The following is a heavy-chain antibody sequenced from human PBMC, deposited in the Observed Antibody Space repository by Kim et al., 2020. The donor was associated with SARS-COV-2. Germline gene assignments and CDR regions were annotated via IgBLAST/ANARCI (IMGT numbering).Heavy chain of an antibody. CDR3: GRGHLNVSGGGDCDC. CDR1: GFTFSMYH. V-gene: IGHV3-30*04. J-gene: IGHJ6*01. CDR2: SCFVGRYK. Sequence: GGSLRLSCAASGFTFSMYHMNWVRKAPGKGLEWVAFSCFVGRYKNYADSVKGRFSVSRDSSKETLFLEMGRLRVEERALYFCGRGHLNVSGGGDCDCWG. D-gene: IGHD2-21*02.